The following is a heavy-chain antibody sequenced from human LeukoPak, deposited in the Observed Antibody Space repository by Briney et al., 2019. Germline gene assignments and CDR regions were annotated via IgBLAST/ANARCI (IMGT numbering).Heavy chain of an antibody. CDR2: INHSGST. CDR3: ARQRYFDWLTDY. D-gene: IGHD3-9*01. Sequence: TASETLSLTCAVYGGSFSGYYWSWIRQPPGKGLEWIGEINHSGSTNYNPSLKSRVTISVDTSKNQFSLKLSSVTAADTAVYYCARQRYFDWLTDYWGQGTLVTVSS. CDR1: GGSFSGYY. J-gene: IGHJ4*02. V-gene: IGHV4-34*01.